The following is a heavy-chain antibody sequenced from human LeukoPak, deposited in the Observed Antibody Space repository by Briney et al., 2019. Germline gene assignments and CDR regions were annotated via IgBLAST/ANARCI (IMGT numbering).Heavy chain of an antibody. D-gene: IGHD3-3*01. CDR3: ARDNPYRGDDFWSGYYSADAFDI. V-gene: IGHV3-21*01. Sequence: GGSLRLSCAASGFTFSSYSMNWVRQAPGKGLEWVSSISSSSSYIYYADSVKGRFTISRDNAKNSLYLQMNSLRAEDTAVYYCARDNPYRGDDFWSGYYSADAFDIWGQGTMVTVSS. J-gene: IGHJ3*02. CDR2: ISSSSSYI. CDR1: GFTFSSYS.